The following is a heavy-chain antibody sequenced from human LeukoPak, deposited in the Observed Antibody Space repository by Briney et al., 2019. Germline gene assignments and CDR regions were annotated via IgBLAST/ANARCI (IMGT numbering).Heavy chain of an antibody. D-gene: IGHD2-2*01. J-gene: IGHJ4*02. V-gene: IGHV4-38-2*02. CDR1: GYSISSGYY. CDR2: IYHSGST. Sequence: SETLSLTCTVSGYSISSGYYWGWIRPPPGKGLEWIGSIYHSGSTYYNPSLKSRVTISVDTSKNQFSLKLSSVTAADTAVYYCASTLVAPEVNYFDYWGQGTLVTVSS. CDR3: ASTLVAPEVNYFDY.